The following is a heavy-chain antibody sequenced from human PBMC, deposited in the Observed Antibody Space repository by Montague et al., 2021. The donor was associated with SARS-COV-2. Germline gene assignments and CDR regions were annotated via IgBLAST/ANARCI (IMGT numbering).Heavy chain of an antibody. V-gene: IGHV4-61*02. J-gene: IGHJ4*02. CDR3: ARDIAVAGLFDY. D-gene: IGHD6-19*01. Sequence: KYNPSLKSRVTISVDTSKNQFSLKLSSVTAADTAVYYCARDIAVAGLFDYWGQGTLSPAPQ.